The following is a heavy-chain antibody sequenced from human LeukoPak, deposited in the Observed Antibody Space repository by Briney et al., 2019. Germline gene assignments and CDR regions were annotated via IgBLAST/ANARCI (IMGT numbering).Heavy chain of an antibody. J-gene: IGHJ4*02. Sequence: PGGSLRLSCAASGFTFDNYVMNWVRQAPGKGREWVSSISGAGSRTYYADSVEGRFTISRDNSKNTLSLQMNSLRAEDTAVYYCAKDRGAYDAFDHWGQGTLVTVSS. CDR1: GFTFDNYV. V-gene: IGHV3-23*01. D-gene: IGHD3-22*01. CDR3: AKDRGAYDAFDH. CDR2: ISGAGSRT.